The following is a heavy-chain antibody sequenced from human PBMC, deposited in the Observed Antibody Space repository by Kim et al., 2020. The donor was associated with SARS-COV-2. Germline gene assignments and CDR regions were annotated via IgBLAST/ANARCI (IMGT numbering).Heavy chain of an antibody. CDR1: GYTFTSYG. V-gene: IGHV1-18*01. D-gene: IGHD3-10*01. CDR3: ARDWVRAVRGVIIVDAFDI. J-gene: IGHJ3*02. Sequence: ASVKVSCKASGYTFTSYGISWVRQAPGQGLEWMGWISAYNGNTNYAQKLQGRVTMTTDTSTSTAYMELRSLRSDDTAVYYCARDWVRAVRGVIIVDAFDIWGQGTMVTVSS. CDR2: ISAYNGNT.